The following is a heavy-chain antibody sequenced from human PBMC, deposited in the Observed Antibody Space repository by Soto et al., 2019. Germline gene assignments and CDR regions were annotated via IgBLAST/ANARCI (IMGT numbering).Heavy chain of an antibody. J-gene: IGHJ6*03. CDR3: ARDSDYSRIPADYYYYYYMDV. CDR1: GFTLSSYS. Sequence: PGGSLRLSCAASGFTLSSYSMNWVRQAPGKGLEWVSSISSSSSYIYYADSVKGRFTISRDNAKNSLYLQMNSLRAEDTAVYYCARDSDYSRIPADYYYYYYMDVWGKGTTVTVSS. V-gene: IGHV3-21*01. D-gene: IGHD4-4*01. CDR2: ISSSSSYI.